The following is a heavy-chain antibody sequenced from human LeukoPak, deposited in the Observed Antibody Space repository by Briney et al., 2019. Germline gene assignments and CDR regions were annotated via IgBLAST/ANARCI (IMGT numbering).Heavy chain of an antibody. CDR1: GYTFGDYG. Sequence: GGSLRLSCAASGYTFGDYGMSWVHQVPGKGLEWVSGTNRRGDITGYADFVKGRFTNSRDNAKNSLYLQMNSLRVEDTALYHCARKGLGGELGGFDSWGQGTLVTVSS. CDR2: TNRRGDIT. CDR3: ARKGLGGELGGFDS. D-gene: IGHD1-7*01. J-gene: IGHJ4*02. V-gene: IGHV3-20*01.